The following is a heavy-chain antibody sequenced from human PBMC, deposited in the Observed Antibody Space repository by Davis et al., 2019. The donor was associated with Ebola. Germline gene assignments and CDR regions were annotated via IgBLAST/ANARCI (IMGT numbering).Heavy chain of an antibody. Sequence: PGGSLRLSCAASGFTVSSNYMTWVRQAPGKGLEWVSLLYGGGTTYYADSVKGRFTISRDDSKNTMFLQMNSLRVEDTAVYYCARVDEVMDVWGQGTTVTVSS. J-gene: IGHJ6*02. V-gene: IGHV3-53*01. CDR3: ARVDEVMDV. CDR2: LYGGGTT. D-gene: IGHD3-9*01. CDR1: GFTVSSNY.